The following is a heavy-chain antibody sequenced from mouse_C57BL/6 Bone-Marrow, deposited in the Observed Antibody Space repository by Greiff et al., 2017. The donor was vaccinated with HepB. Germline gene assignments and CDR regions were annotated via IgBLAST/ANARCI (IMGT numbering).Heavy chain of an antibody. J-gene: IGHJ4*01. V-gene: IGHV3-5*01. Sequence: EVQLVESGPGLVKPSQTVFLTCTVTGISITTGNYRWSWIRQFPGNKLEWIGYIYYSGTITYNPSLTSRTTITRDTPKNQFFLEMNSLTAEDTATYYWARDTLYGSSYGYAMDYWGQGTSVTVSS. CDR2: IYYSGTI. CDR3: ARDTLYGSSYGYAMDY. D-gene: IGHD1-1*01. CDR1: GISITTGNYR.